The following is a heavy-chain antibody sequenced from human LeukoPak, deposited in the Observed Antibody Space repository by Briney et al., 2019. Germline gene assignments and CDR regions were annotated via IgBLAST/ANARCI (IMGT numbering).Heavy chain of an antibody. CDR1: GYTFTSYD. D-gene: IGHD3-3*01. CDR3: ARGKNRVIFGVVNYYYYMDV. CDR2: MNPNSGNT. V-gene: IGHV1-8*01. J-gene: IGHJ6*03. Sequence: ASVKVSCKASGYTFTSYDINWVRQATGQGLEWMGWMNPNSGNTGYAQKFQGRVTMTRNTSISTAYMELSSLRSEDTAVYCCARGKNRVIFGVVNYYYYMDVWGKGTTVTVSS.